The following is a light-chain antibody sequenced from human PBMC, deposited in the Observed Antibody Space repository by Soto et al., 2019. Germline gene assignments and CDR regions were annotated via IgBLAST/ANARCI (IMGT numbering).Light chain of an antibody. Sequence: EIVMTQSPATLSVSPGERATISCRASQSVSDNLAWYQQKPGQAPRLLIYGASTRATGIPARFSGSGSGTDFTLTISRLEPEDFAVYYCQQYNNWPPWTFGQGTKVEIK. V-gene: IGKV3D-15*01. CDR3: QQYNNWPPWT. CDR2: GAS. CDR1: QSVSDN. J-gene: IGKJ1*01.